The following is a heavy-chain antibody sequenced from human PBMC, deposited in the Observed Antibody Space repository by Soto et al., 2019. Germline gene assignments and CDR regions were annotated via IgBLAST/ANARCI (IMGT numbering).Heavy chain of an antibody. V-gene: IGHV3-15*01. CDR3: TTDLRQGPVEDYFDY. Sequence: EVQLVESGGGLVKPGGSLRLSCAASGFTFSNSWMSWVRQAPGKGLEWVGRIKSKTDGGTTDYAAHVKGRFTISRDESKNTLYLQMNSLKTEDTAVYSGTTDLRQGPVEDYFDYWGQGTMVTVSS. D-gene: IGHD2-15*01. CDR1: GFTFSNSW. CDR2: IKSKTDGGTT. J-gene: IGHJ4*02.